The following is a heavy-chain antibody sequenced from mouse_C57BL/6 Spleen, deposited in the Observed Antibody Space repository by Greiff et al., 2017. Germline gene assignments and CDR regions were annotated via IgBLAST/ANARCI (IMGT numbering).Heavy chain of an antibody. Sequence: QVQLMESGAELVKPGASVKISCKASGYAFSSYWMNWVKQSPGKGLEWVGQIYPGDGDTNYNGKFKGNATLTAAKSSSTAYMQLSSLTSEDSAVYFCASLHYYAMDYWGQGTSVTVSS. CDR2: IYPGDGDT. CDR1: GYAFSSYW. J-gene: IGHJ4*01. V-gene: IGHV1-80*01. D-gene: IGHD2-10*01. CDR3: ASLHYYAMDY.